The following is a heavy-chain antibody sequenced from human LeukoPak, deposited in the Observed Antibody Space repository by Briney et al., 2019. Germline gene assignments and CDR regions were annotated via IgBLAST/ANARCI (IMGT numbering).Heavy chain of an antibody. V-gene: IGHV1-69*01. CDR1: GYSFTSYW. CDR3: ASGLGITGTDLYYYYYYMDV. D-gene: IGHD1-20*01. J-gene: IGHJ6*03. Sequence: KISCKGSGYSFTSYWIGWVRQAPGQGLEWMGGIIPIFGTANYAQKFQGRVTITADESTSTAYMELSSLRSEDTAVYYCASGLGITGTDLYYYYYYMDVWGKGTTVTVSS. CDR2: IIPIFGTA.